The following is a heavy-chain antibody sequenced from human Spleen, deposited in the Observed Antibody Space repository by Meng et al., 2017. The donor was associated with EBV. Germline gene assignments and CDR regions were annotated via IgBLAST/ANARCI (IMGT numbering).Heavy chain of an antibody. CDR1: GASVSNSNYY. D-gene: IGHD4/OR15-4a*01. CDR2: IYNSGNT. V-gene: IGHV4-39*07. CDR3: ARIPGRLLNWIDP. Sequence: QPQVQDSGPGLVKPSETLSLTCSVSGASVSNSNYYWGWIRQPPGKGLEWIGTIYNSGNTYYNPSLKSRVTMSLDTSKNQFSLKLTSVTAADTAIFYCARIPGRLLNWIDPWGPGTLVTVSS. J-gene: IGHJ5*02.